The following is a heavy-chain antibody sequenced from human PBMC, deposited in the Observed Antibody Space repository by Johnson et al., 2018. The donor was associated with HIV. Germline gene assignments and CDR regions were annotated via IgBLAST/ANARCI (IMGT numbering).Heavy chain of an antibody. V-gene: IGHV3/OR16-8*01. CDR2: ISGDSGYT. CDR1: GFTFSNHY. D-gene: IGHD6-13*01. Sequence: VQLVESGGGLVKPGGSLRLSCPASGFTFSNHYMSWVRQAPGKGLEWVSYISGDSGYTNYADSVKGRFTISRDNANNSPYLQMNSLRAEDTAVYYCARDQSSLYAFDIWGQGTMVTVSS. J-gene: IGHJ3*02. CDR3: ARDQSSLYAFDI.